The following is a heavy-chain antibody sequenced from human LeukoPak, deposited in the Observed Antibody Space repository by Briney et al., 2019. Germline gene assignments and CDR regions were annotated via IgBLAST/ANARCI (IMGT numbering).Heavy chain of an antibody. D-gene: IGHD3-10*01. CDR3: ASHYGSGSYYIS. Sequence: GGSLRLSCAASGFTFSSYWMIWLRQAPGKGLEWVANIKQDGSEKYYVDSVKGRFTISRYNAKNSLYLQMNSLRAEATAVYYCASHYGSGSYYISWGQGTLVTVSS. CDR2: IKQDGSEK. V-gene: IGHV3-7*01. J-gene: IGHJ5*02. CDR1: GFTFSSYW.